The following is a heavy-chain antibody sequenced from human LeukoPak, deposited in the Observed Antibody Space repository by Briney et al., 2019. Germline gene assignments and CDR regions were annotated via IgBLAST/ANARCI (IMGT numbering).Heavy chain of an antibody. CDR1: GDSISSGSYY. CDR3: ARQLRGGVDY. D-gene: IGHD6-6*01. J-gene: IGHJ4*02. Sequence: SETPSLTCTVSGDSISSGSYYWSWIRQPAGKGLEWIGRIYTSGRTNYNPSLKSRVAISVDTSKNQFSLKLSSVTAADTAVYYCARQLRGGVDYWGQGTLVTVSS. CDR2: IYTSGRT. V-gene: IGHV4-61*02.